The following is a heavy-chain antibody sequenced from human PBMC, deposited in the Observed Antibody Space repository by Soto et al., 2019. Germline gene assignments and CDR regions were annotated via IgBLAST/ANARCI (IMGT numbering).Heavy chain of an antibody. CDR3: AKDLTWGGTVTDWFAP. CDR1: GFTFSSYG. V-gene: IGHV3-30*18. D-gene: IGHD4-4*01. J-gene: IGHJ5*02. CDR2: ISYDGSNK. Sequence: LRLSCAASGFTFSSYGMHWVRQAPGKGLEWVAVISYDGSNKYYADSVKGRFTISRDNSKNTLYLQMNSLRAEDTAVYYCAKDLTWGGTVTDWFAPWGQGTLVTVPS.